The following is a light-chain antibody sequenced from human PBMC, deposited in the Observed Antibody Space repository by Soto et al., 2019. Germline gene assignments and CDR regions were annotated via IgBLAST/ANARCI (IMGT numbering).Light chain of an antibody. CDR1: SSDVGGYNY. J-gene: IGLJ2*01. V-gene: IGLV2-8*01. Sequence: QSALTQPPSASGSPGQSVTMSSTGTSSDVGGYNYVSWYQQHPGKAPKLMIYEVSKRPSGVPDRFSGSKSGNTASLTVSGLQAEDEADYYCSSYAGSLVVFGGGTQLTVL. CDR3: SSYAGSLVV. CDR2: EVS.